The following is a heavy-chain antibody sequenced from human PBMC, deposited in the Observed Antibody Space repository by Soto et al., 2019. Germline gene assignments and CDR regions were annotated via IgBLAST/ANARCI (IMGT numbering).Heavy chain of an antibody. D-gene: IGHD6-6*01. CDR1: GGSLSGYY. CDR3: ARDIGQLAPHWFGP. Sequence: PSQTLSLTCDVSGGSLSGYYWTWIRQSPGKGLEWIGYIHSSGSTNYNPSLKSRVTISLDTSKSQFSLKLTSVTAADTAVYYCARDIGQLAPHWFGPWGQGTLVTVSS. J-gene: IGHJ5*02. CDR2: IHSSGST. V-gene: IGHV4-59*01.